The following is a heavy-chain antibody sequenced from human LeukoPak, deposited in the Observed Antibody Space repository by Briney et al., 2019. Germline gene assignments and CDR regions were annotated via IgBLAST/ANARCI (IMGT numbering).Heavy chain of an antibody. D-gene: IGHD5-24*01. V-gene: IGHV1-69*13. CDR2: IIPIFGTA. Sequence: ASVKVSCKASGGTFSSYAISWVRQAPGQGLEWMGGIIPIFGTANYAQKFQGRVTITADESTSTAYMELSSLRSEDTAVYYCAREPLEMATITDDAFDIWGQRSIATVSS. CDR1: GGTFSSYA. J-gene: IGHJ3*02. CDR3: AREPLEMATITDDAFDI.